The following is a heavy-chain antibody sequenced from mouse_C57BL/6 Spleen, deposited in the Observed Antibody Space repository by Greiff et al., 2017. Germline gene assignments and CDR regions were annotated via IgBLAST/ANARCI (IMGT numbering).Heavy chain of an antibody. Sequence: EVQLVESGGGLVKPGGSLKLSCAASGFTFSSYAMSWVRQTPEKRLEWVATISDGGSYTYYPDNVKGRFTISRDNAKNNLYLQMSHLESEDTAMYYCAIDRGMGITRYFGVWGTGITVTVSS. J-gene: IGHJ1*03. CDR1: GFTFSSYA. D-gene: IGHD2-4*01. V-gene: IGHV5-4*01. CDR3: AIDRGMGITRYFGV. CDR2: ISDGGSYT.